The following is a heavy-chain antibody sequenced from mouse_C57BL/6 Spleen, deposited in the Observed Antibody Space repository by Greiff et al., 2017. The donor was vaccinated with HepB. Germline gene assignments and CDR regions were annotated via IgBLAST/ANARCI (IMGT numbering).Heavy chain of an antibody. Sequence: VQVVESGAELARPGASVKLSCKASGYTFTSYGISWVKQRTGQGLEWIGEIYPRSGNTYYNEKFKGKATLTADKSSSTAYMELRSLTSEDSAVYFCARTHYYGSSPFDYWGQGTTLTVSS. CDR3: ARTHYYGSSPFDY. J-gene: IGHJ2*01. V-gene: IGHV1-81*01. D-gene: IGHD1-1*01. CDR1: GYTFTSYG. CDR2: IYPRSGNT.